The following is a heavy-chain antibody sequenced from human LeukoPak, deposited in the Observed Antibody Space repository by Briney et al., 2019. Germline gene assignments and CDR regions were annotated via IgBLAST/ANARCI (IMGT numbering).Heavy chain of an antibody. Sequence: GGSLRLSCAASGFTFSSYSMNWVRQAPGKGLDWVSSISRSSTYIYYADSVKGRFTISRDDAKNSLYLQMNSLRAEDTAVYYCARDLYETGTGDYWGQGTLVTVSS. J-gene: IGHJ4*02. CDR2: ISRSSTYI. D-gene: IGHD1-7*01. V-gene: IGHV3-21*01. CDR1: GFTFSSYS. CDR3: ARDLYETGTGDY.